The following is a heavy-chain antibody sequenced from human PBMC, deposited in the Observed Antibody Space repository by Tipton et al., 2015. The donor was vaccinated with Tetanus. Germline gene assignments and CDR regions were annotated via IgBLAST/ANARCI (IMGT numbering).Heavy chain of an antibody. V-gene: IGHV3-11*06. CDR3: ARLATYYFDGSGYNFDY. D-gene: IGHD3-22*01. J-gene: IGHJ4*01. CDR2: IAGSSSYT. CDR1: GFTFSDYY. Sequence: SLRLSCAASGFTFSDYYMSWIRQAPGKGLEWISYIAGSSSYTNYAASVKGRFTISRDNAQDSLYLQMNSLRGEDTAVYYCARLATYYFDGSGYNFDYWGHGTLVSVSS.